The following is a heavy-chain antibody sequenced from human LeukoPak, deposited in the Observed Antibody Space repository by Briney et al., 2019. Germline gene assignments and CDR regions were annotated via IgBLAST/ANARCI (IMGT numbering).Heavy chain of an antibody. CDR2: IKSKTDGGTI. V-gene: IGHV3-15*01. D-gene: IGHD3-22*01. Sequence: PGGSLRLSCAASGFTFTNAWMSWVRQAPGKGLEWVGRIKSKTDGGTIDYAAPVKGRSTISRDDSKNMVYVLMNNLKTEDTAVYYCTTSYYDSSGFRAWGQGTLVTVSS. J-gene: IGHJ4*02. CDR3: TTSYYDSSGFRA. CDR1: GFTFTNAW.